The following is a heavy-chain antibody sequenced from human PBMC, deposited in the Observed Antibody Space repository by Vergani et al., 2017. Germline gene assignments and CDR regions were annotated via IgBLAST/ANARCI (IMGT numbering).Heavy chain of an antibody. D-gene: IGHD2-2*01. CDR2: IYYSGST. CDR1: GGSISSYY. Sequence: QVQLQESGPGLVKPSETLSLTCTVSGGSISSYYWSRIRQPPGKGLEWIGYIYYSGSTNYNPSLKSRVTISVDTSKNQFSLKLISVTAADTAVYYCARLEYGSSTSCPGDAFDIWGQGTMVTVSS. V-gene: IGHV4-59*01. J-gene: IGHJ3*02. CDR3: ARLEYGSSTSCPGDAFDI.